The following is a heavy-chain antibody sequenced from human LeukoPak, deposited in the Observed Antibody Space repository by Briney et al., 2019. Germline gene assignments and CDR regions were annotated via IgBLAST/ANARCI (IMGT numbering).Heavy chain of an antibody. CDR1: GFTFSSYE. CDR2: ISSSGSTI. V-gene: IGHV3-48*03. J-gene: IGHJ6*02. D-gene: IGHD5-18*01. CDR3: ASTSYGSGYYYYGMDV. Sequence: GGSLRLSCAASGFTFSSYEMNWVRQAPGKGLEWVSYISSSGSTIYYADSVKGQFTISRDNAKNSLYLQMNSLRAEDTAVYYCASTSYGSGYYYYGMDVWGQGTTVTVSS.